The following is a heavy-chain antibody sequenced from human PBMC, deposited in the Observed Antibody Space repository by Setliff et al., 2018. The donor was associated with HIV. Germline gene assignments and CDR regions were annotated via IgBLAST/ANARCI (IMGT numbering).Heavy chain of an antibody. D-gene: IGHD2-21*02. J-gene: IGHJ1*01. Sequence: SETLSLTCTVSGGSISNSSSYWGWIRQPPGKRLEWIGSIYYSGSTYYNPSLKSRVTISVDTSKNQFSLKMSSVTAADTAVYYCASRWIVVVTMSMPDEFFVHWGHGTLVTVSS. CDR3: ASRWIVVVTMSMPDEFFVH. V-gene: IGHV4-39*01. CDR2: IYYSGST. CDR1: GGSISNSSSY.